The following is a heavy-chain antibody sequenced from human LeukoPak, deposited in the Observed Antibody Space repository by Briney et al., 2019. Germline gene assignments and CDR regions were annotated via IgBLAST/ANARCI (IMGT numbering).Heavy chain of an antibody. CDR2: INSDGSST. Sequence: GGSLRLSCAASGFTFSSYWMHWVRHAPGKGLVWVSRINSDGSSTLYADSVKGRFTISRDNAKNTLYLQMNGLRAEDTAVYYCARGSSGWNDNYWGQGTLVTVSS. D-gene: IGHD6-19*01. V-gene: IGHV3-74*01. J-gene: IGHJ4*02. CDR1: GFTFSSYW. CDR3: ARGSSGWNDNY.